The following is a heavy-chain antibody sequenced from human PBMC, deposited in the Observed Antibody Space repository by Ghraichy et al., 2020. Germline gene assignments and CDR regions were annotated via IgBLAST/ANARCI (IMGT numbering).Heavy chain of an antibody. CDR1: GDSVSSNSAA. Sequence: SQTLSLTCAISGDSVSSNSAAWNWIRQSPSRGLEWLGRTYYRSKWYNDYAVSVKSRITINPDTSKNQFSLQLNSVTPEDTAVYYCAQQRTGIVGAPNDAFDIWGQGTLVTVSS. D-gene: IGHD1-26*01. J-gene: IGHJ3*02. V-gene: IGHV6-1*01. CDR2: TYYRSKWYN. CDR3: AQQRTGIVGAPNDAFDI.